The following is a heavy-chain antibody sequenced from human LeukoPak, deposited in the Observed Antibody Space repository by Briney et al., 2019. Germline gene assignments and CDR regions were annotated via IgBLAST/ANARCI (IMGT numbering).Heavy chain of an antibody. J-gene: IGHJ4*02. CDR2: ISGSGGST. Sequence: PGGSLRLSCTASGFTFSSYAMSWVRQAPGKGLEWVSAISGSGGSTYYADSVKGRFTISRDNSKNTLYLQMNSLRAEDTAVYYCAKDLYELGSDSSGWYSGYWGQGTLVTVSS. CDR3: AKDLYELGSDSSGWYSGY. V-gene: IGHV3-23*01. D-gene: IGHD6-19*01. CDR1: GFTFSSYA.